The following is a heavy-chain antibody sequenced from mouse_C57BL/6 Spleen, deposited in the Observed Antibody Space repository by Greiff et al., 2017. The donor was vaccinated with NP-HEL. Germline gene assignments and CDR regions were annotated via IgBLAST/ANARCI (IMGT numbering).Heavy chain of an antibody. D-gene: IGHD1-1*01. Sequence: EVQGVESGGDLVKPGGSLKLSCAASGFTFSSYGMSWVRQTPDKRLEWVATISSGGSYTYYPDSVKGRFTISRDNAKNTLYLQMSSLKSEDTAMYYCARQSGSSYEGHYYAMDYWGQGTSVTVSS. J-gene: IGHJ4*01. CDR2: ISSGGSYT. CDR3: ARQSGSSYEGHYYAMDY. V-gene: IGHV5-6*01. CDR1: GFTFSSYG.